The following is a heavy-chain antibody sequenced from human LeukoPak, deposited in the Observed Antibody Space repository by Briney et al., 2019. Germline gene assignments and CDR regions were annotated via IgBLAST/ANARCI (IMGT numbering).Heavy chain of an antibody. Sequence: GGSLRLSCAASGFTFSSYAMHWVRQAPGKGLEWVAVISYDGSNKYYADSVKGRFTISRDNSKNTLYLQTNSLRAEDTAVYYCARDRIAVAAPAEYFQHWGQGTLVTVSS. D-gene: IGHD6-19*01. CDR2: ISYDGSNK. CDR1: GFTFSSYA. CDR3: ARDRIAVAAPAEYFQH. V-gene: IGHV3-30-3*01. J-gene: IGHJ1*01.